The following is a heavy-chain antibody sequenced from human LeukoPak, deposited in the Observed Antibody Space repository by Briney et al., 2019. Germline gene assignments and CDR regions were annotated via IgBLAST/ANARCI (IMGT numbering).Heavy chain of an antibody. Sequence: SETLSLTCTVSGGSISSSGYYWGWIRQPPGKGLEGFGSIHYSGSTYHNPSLKSRVTISVDTPKNQFSLKLSSVTVADTAVYYCARQSGPVDYWGQGTLVTVSS. J-gene: IGHJ4*02. CDR1: GGSISSSGYY. V-gene: IGHV4-39*01. CDR2: IHYSGST. CDR3: ARQSGPVDY.